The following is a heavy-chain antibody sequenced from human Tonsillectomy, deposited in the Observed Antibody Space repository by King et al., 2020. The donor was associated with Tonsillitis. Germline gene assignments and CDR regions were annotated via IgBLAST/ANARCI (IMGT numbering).Heavy chain of an antibody. V-gene: IGHV3-7*01. CDR1: GFTFSIYW. D-gene: IGHD2-15*01. J-gene: IGHJ6*02. Sequence: VQLVESGGGLVQPGGSLRLSCAASGFTFSIYWMSWVRQAPGKGLEWVADIKEDGSEKYYVDSVKGRFTISRDNAKNSLYLQMNSLRAEDTAVYYCAGDNIVVVVGDNDYYYYGMDVWGQGTTVTVSS. CDR3: AGDNIVVVVGDNDYYYYGMDV. CDR2: IKEDGSEK.